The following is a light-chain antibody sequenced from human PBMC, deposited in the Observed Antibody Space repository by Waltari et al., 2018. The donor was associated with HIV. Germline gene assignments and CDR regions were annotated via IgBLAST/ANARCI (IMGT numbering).Light chain of an antibody. CDR2: QDV. J-gene: IGLJ2*01. CDR3: QVWDSDTLV. V-gene: IGLV3-1*01. Sequence: YELTQAPSVSVSPGQKATITCSGDQLGDKFVSWYQHKPGQSPVLIIDQDVKRPSGIPERFSGSNSGKTGTLTISDTQAPDEADYYCQVWDSDTLVFGGGTKLTVL. CDR1: QLGDKF.